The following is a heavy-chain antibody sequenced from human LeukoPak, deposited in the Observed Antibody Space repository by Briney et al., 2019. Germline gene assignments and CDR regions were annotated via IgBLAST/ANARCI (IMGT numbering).Heavy chain of an antibody. V-gene: IGHV3-7*04. CDR2: IKEDGSEK. J-gene: IGHJ4*02. D-gene: IGHD2-21*02. CDR1: GFAFSGYW. CDR3: ARGPAYCGADCYFYFVY. Sequence: GGSLRLSCAASGFAFSGYWMSWVRQAPGKGLEWVANIKEDGSEKHYVDSVKGRFTISRDNAKNSLYLQMNSLRAEDTAVYSCARGPAYCGADCYFYFVYWGQGTLVTVSS.